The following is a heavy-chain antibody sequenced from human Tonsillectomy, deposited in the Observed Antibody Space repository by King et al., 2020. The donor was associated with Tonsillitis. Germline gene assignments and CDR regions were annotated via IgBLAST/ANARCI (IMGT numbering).Heavy chain of an antibody. Sequence: VQLVESGRNLVQPGGSLKLSCAASGFTFSSYAMSWVRQAPGKGLEWVSAISGSGGSRYYADSVKGRFTISRDNSKNMLYLQMNSLRAEDTAVYYCAIEAVAPSYWYFDLWGRGTLVTVSS. CDR3: AIEAVAPSYWYFDL. J-gene: IGHJ2*01. CDR2: ISGSGGSR. V-gene: IGHV3-23*04. CDR1: GFTFSSYA. D-gene: IGHD6-19*01.